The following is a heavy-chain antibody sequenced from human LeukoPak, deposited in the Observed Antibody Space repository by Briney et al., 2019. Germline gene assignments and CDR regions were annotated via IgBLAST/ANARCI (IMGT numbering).Heavy chain of an antibody. CDR3: AKDLGYCSSTSCYYPFDY. Sequence: PGGSLRLSCAASGFTFSRYGMHWVRQAPGKGLEWVAFIRYDGSNKYYADSVKGRFTISRDNSKNTLYLQMNSLRAEDTAVYYCAKDLGYCSSTSCYYPFDYWGQGTLVTVSS. D-gene: IGHD2-2*01. CDR2: IRYDGSNK. J-gene: IGHJ4*02. V-gene: IGHV3-30*02. CDR1: GFTFSRYG.